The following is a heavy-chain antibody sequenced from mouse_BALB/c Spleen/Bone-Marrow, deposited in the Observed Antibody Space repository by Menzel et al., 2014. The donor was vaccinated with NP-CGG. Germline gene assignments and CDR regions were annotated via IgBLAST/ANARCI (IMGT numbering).Heavy chain of an antibody. J-gene: IGHJ2*01. CDR2: INPYNDGS. Sequence: VQLQQSGPELVKPGASVKMSCKASGYTFTSYVMHWVKQKPGQGLEWIGYINPYNDGSKYNEKFKGKATLTSDKSSSADYMELSGLTSENSAVYYCARYYYGYYFYYRGPNTTLTVSS. D-gene: IGHD1-2*01. CDR1: GYTFTSYV. V-gene: IGHV1-14*01. CDR3: ARYYYGYYFYY.